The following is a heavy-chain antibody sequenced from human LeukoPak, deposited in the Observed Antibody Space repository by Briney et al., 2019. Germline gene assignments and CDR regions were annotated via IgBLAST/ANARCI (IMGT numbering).Heavy chain of an antibody. D-gene: IGHD1-14*01. Sequence: GGSLRLSCTASGFTFSSYAMSWVRQAPGKGLEWVAVIWYDGSDRYYADSVKGRFTISRDNSKNTLYLQMNSLRAEDTAMYYCARDTTTLLAFDYWGQGTLVTVSS. V-gene: IGHV3-33*08. J-gene: IGHJ4*02. CDR2: IWYDGSDR. CDR3: ARDTTTLLAFDY. CDR1: GFTFSSYA.